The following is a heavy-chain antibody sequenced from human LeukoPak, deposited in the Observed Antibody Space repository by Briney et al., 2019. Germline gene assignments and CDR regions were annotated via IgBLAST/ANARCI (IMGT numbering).Heavy chain of an antibody. CDR3: ARGQIVVVDN. J-gene: IGHJ4*02. D-gene: IGHD3-22*01. V-gene: IGHV3-30*04. CDR2: ISYDGSNK. CDR1: GFVFSNYA. Sequence: GGSLRLSCTASGFVFSNYAIHWVRQAPGKGLEWVAVISYDGSNKYYADSVKGRFTISRDNSKNTLYLQMNSLRAEDTAVYYCARGQIVVVDNWGQGTLVTVSS.